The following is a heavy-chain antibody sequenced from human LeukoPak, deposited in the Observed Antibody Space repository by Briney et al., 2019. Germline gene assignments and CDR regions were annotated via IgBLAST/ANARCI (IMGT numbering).Heavy chain of an antibody. D-gene: IGHD3-22*01. J-gene: IGHJ5*02. CDR2: IYSGGST. V-gene: IGHV3-NL1*01. Sequence: GGSLRLSCAASGFTFSSYGMHWVRQAPGKGLEWVSVIYSGGSTYYADSVKGRFTISRDNSKNTLYLQMNSLRAEDTAVYYCASDSSGYYHWGQGTLATVSS. CDR1: GFTFSSYG. CDR3: ASDSSGYYH.